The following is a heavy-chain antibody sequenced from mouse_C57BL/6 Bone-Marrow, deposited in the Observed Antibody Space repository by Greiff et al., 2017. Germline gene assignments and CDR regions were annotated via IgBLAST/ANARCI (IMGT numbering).Heavy chain of an antibody. CDR1: GFSLTSYG. J-gene: IGHJ4*01. CDR2: IWSGGST. V-gene: IGHV2-2*01. CDR3: ARRDYDYEDYAMDY. Sequence: VKLKQSGPGLVQPSQSLSITCTVSGFSLTSYGVHWVRQSPGKGLEWLGVIWSGGSTDYNAAFISRLSISKDNSKSQVFFKMNSLQADDTAIYYCARRDYDYEDYAMDYWGQGTSVTVSS. D-gene: IGHD2-4*01.